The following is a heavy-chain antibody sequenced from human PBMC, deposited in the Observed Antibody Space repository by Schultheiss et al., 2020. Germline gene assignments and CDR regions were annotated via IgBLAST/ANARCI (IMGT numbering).Heavy chain of an antibody. D-gene: IGHD6-13*01. CDR3: AREVSSSWKNWFDP. V-gene: IGHV4-31*03. CDR2: IYYSGST. CDR1: GGSISSGGYY. J-gene: IGHJ5*02. Sequence: SETLSLTCTVSGGSISSGGYYWSWIRQHPGKGLEWIGYIYYSGSTGYNPSLKSRVAISLDMSRNQFSLKLSSVTAADTAVYYCAREVSSSWKNWFDPWGQGTLVTVSS.